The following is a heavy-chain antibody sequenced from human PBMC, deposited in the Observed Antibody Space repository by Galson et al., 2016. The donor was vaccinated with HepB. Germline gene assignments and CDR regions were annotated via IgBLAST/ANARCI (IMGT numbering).Heavy chain of an antibody. CDR1: GGSFNNYY. CDR3: ARLTMIRGVMFVRPYSHPGHFDS. CDR2: ITLDGST. V-gene: IGHV4-34*01. J-gene: IGHJ4*02. Sequence: SETLSLTCAVYGGSFNNYYWSWIRQPPGKGLEWVGAITLDGSTNYNPSLTSRVTLSVDTSKNQFSLRLSSVTAADTAVYYCARLTMIRGVMFVRPYSHPGHFDSWGQGTLVTVSS. D-gene: IGHD3-10*01.